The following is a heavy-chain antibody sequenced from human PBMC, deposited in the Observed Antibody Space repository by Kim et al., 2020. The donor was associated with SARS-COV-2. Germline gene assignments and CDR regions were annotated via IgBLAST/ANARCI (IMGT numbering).Heavy chain of an antibody. J-gene: IGHJ4*02. Sequence: GGSLRLSCAASGFIFSKYNMNWVRQAPGKGLEWISYITSYSNDIYYLDSVKGRFTISRDNARNSLYLQMNSLRDEDTAVYYCARETRGVGFDYWGQGALV. CDR2: ITSYSNDI. V-gene: IGHV3-48*02. D-gene: IGHD3-10*01. CDR1: GFIFSKYN. CDR3: ARETRGVGFDY.